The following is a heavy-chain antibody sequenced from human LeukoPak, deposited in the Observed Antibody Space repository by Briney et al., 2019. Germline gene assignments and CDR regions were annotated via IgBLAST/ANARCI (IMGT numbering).Heavy chain of an antibody. D-gene: IGHD4-17*01. Sequence: ASVKVSCKASGYTFTRYGMSWVRQAPGQGCEWGGWNSAYNGNTNYAQKRQGRRTMTTDAATSTAYMELRSLRSDDTAVYYCARATVTTKKVDYWGQGTLVTVSS. J-gene: IGHJ4*02. CDR2: NSAYNGNT. V-gene: IGHV1-18*01. CDR1: GYTFTRYG. CDR3: ARATVTTKKVDY.